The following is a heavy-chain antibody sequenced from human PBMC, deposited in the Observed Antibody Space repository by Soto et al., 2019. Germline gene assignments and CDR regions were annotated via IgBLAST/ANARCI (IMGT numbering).Heavy chain of an antibody. V-gene: IGHV3-49*04. Sequence: GGSLRLSCTSSGFTFGDYALSWVRQAPGKGLEWVAFIRSNAYGGTTEYAASVRGRFTFSRDDSKGIAYLQMNSLKTEDTAVYYCTTTPNVPIDYWGQGTLVTVSS. CDR2: IRSNAYGGTT. D-gene: IGHD6-6*01. CDR1: GFTFGDYA. J-gene: IGHJ4*02. CDR3: TTTPNVPIDY.